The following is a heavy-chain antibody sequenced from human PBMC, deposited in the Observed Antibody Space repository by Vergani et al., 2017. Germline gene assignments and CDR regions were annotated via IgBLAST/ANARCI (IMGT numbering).Heavy chain of an antibody. CDR3: ATQYYYDSSGYFPPPEY. J-gene: IGHJ4*02. CDR1: GYTFTSSG. D-gene: IGHD3-22*01. Sequence: QVQLVQSGAEVKKPGASVKVSCKASGYTFTSSGISWVRQAPGQGLEWMGWISAYNGNTNYAQKLQGRVTMTTDTSTSTAYMELRSLRSDDTAVYYCATQYYYDSSGYFPPPEYWGQGTLVTVSS. CDR2: ISAYNGNT. V-gene: IGHV1-18*01.